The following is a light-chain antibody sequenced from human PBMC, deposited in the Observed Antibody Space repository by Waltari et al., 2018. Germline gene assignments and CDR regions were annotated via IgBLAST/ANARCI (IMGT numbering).Light chain of an antibody. CDR1: SSDVGGSNY. Sequence: QSALTQPASVSGSPGQSITISCTGTSSDVGGSNYVSWYQQHPGKAPKLMIYEVSKWPSGVSSRFSGSKSGTTASLTISGLQADDEADYYCSSYTTSSTPGVFGGGTKLTVL. CDR3: SSYTTSSTPGV. V-gene: IGLV2-14*01. J-gene: IGLJ2*01. CDR2: EVS.